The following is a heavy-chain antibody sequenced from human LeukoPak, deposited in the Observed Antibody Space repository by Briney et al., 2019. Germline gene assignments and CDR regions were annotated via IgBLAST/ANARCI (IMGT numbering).Heavy chain of an antibody. V-gene: IGHV1-18*01. Sequence: AASVNVSCKASGYTFTSYGISWVRQAPGQGLEWMGWISAYNGNTNYAQKLQGRVTMTTDTSTSTAYMELRSLRSDDTAVYYCARDVDTAMVKSFDYWGRGTLVTVSS. CDR3: ARDVDTAMVKSFDY. D-gene: IGHD5-18*01. CDR1: GYTFTSYG. J-gene: IGHJ4*02. CDR2: ISAYNGNT.